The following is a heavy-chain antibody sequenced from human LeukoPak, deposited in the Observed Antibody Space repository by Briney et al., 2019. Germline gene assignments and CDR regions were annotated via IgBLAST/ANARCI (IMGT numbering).Heavy chain of an antibody. CDR3: AREYRTILRYFDSQTLYYFDY. J-gene: IGHJ4*02. CDR2: IIPIFGTA. V-gene: IGHV1-69*05. D-gene: IGHD3-9*01. Sequence: GASVKVSCKASGGTFSSYAISWVRQAPGQGLEWMGGIIPIFGTASYAQKFQGRVTMTRDTSTSTVYMELSSLRSEDTAVYYCAREYRTILRYFDSQTLYYFDYWGQGTLVTVSS. CDR1: GGTFSSYA.